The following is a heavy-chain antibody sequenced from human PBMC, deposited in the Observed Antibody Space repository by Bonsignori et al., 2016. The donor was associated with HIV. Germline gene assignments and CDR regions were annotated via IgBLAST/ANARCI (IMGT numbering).Heavy chain of an antibody. V-gene: IGHV3-23*01. CDR2: ISGSGSNT. CDR3: AKQNSSSGGYFDY. Sequence: VRQAPGKGLEWVSVISGSGSNTYYADSVKGRFTISRDNSKNTLYLQMNSLRAEDTAVYYCAKQNSSSGGYFDYWGQGTLVTVSS. J-gene: IGHJ4*02. D-gene: IGHD6-13*01.